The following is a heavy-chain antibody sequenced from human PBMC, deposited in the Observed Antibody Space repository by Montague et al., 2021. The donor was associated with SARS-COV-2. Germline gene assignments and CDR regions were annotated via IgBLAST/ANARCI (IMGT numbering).Heavy chain of an antibody. Sequence: IFYSGSAYYNPSLTSRVTVSVDTSKNQFSLNLSSVTAADTAVYYCATHQSGTMMAYWDQGTLVTV. CDR3: ATHQSGTMMAY. V-gene: IGHV4-39*01. D-gene: IGHD3-22*01. J-gene: IGHJ4*02. CDR2: IFYSGSA.